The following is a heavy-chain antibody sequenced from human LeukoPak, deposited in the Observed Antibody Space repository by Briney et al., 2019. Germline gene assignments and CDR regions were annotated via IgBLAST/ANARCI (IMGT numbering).Heavy chain of an antibody. CDR2: ISGNGGRT. J-gene: IGHJ4*02. Sequence: GGSLRLSCAASGFTFNSYAMSWVRQAPGKGLEWVSAISGNGGRTYYADSVKGRFTISRDNSKNTLYLQVNSLRAEDTAVYYCAKGGKWDVTPFDYWGQGALVTVSS. D-gene: IGHD1-26*01. V-gene: IGHV3-23*01. CDR3: AKGGKWDVTPFDY. CDR1: GFTFNSYA.